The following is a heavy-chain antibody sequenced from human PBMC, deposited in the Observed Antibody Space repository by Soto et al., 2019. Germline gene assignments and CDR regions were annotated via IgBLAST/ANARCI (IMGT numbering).Heavy chain of an antibody. Sequence: SGKLSWKGSVYSITNNDVSSGQQATGQGLEWIGWMNPGSGDKGDAQKFQGRVTMTRDIPIATAYMELSSLRSDDTAIYYCARMEPFGSLTWFDLWGQGTLGSVSS. V-gene: IGHV1-8*01. J-gene: IGHJ5*02. CDR3: ARMEPFGSLTWFDL. CDR1: VYSITNND. CDR2: MNPGSGDK. D-gene: IGHD3-10*01.